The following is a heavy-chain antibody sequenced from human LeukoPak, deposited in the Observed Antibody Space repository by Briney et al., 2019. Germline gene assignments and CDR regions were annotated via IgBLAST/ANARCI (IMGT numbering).Heavy chain of an antibody. D-gene: IGHD3-10*01. Sequence: ASVKVSCKASGYTFTSYDINWVRQATGQGLEWMGWMNPNSGNTGYAQKFQGRVTMTRNTSISTAYMELSSLRSEDTAVHYCARIPSMVRGVIPYGMDVWGQGTTVAVSS. V-gene: IGHV1-8*01. CDR2: MNPNSGNT. J-gene: IGHJ6*02. CDR1: GYTFTSYD. CDR3: ARIPSMVRGVIPYGMDV.